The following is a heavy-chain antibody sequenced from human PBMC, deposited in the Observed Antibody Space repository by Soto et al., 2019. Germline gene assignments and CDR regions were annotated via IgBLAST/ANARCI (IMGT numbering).Heavy chain of an antibody. CDR3: AKEGLVRIGYPTGCFVY. Sequence: PGGSLRLSCAASGFTFSSYAMSWVRQAPGKGLEWVSAISGSGGSTYYADSVKGRFTISRDNSKNTLYLQMNSLRAEDTAVYYCAKEGLVRIGYPTGCFVYWGQGTLVTVSS. CDR2: ISGSGGST. CDR1: GFTFSSYA. J-gene: IGHJ4*02. V-gene: IGHV3-23*01. D-gene: IGHD3-16*02.